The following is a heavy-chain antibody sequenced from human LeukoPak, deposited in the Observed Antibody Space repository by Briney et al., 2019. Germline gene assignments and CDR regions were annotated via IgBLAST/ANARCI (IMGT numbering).Heavy chain of an antibody. V-gene: IGHV1-69*13. CDR3: ASPLFDYGGNQPFDY. D-gene: IGHD4-23*01. CDR2: IIPIFGTA. J-gene: IGHJ4*02. CDR1: GYTFTSYG. Sequence: ASVKVSCKASGYTFTSYGISWVRQAPGQGLEWMGGIIPIFGTANYAQKFQGRVTITADESTSTAYMELSSLRSEDTAVYYCASPLFDYGGNQPFDYWGQGTLVTVSS.